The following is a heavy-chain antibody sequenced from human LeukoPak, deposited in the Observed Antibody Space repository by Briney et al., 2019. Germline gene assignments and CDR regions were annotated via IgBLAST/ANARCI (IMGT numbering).Heavy chain of an antibody. CDR2: IIYSGNT. J-gene: IGHJ5*02. V-gene: IGHV4-39*07. D-gene: IGHD5-18*01. CDR3: ARAPRKYSYGHNWFDP. CDR1: SGSISSTSYY. Sequence: SETLSLTCTASSGSISSTSYYWGWIRQPPGRGLEWIGGIIYSGNTYYNPSLKSRVTISVDTSKNQFSLKLSSVTAADTAVYYCARAPRKYSYGHNWFDPWGQGTLVTVSS.